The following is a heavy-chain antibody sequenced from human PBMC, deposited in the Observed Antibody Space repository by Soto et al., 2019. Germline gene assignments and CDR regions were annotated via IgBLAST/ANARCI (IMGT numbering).Heavy chain of an antibody. V-gene: IGHV1-3*01. CDR2: INAGNGNT. Sequence: QVQLVQSGAEVKKTGASVKVSCKASGYTFTSYAMHWVRQAPGQRLEWMGWINAGNGNTKYSQKFQGRVTIIRDTSASTAYMELSSLRSEDTAVYYCARGASPLIDYWGQGTLVTVSS. J-gene: IGHJ4*02. CDR3: ARGASPLIDY. D-gene: IGHD1-26*01. CDR1: GYTFTSYA.